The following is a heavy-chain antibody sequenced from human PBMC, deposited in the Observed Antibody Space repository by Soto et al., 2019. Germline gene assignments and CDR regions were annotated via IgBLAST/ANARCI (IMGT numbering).Heavy chain of an antibody. J-gene: IGHJ4*02. V-gene: IGHV3-64*02. CDR2: ISSNGGST. D-gene: IGHD3-16*01. Sequence: EVQLVESGEGLVQPGGSLRLSCAASGFTFSRHAMHWVHQAPGKRLEYVSAISSNGGSTYYADSVKGRFSVSRDNSKNTLYLQMDNLRAEDMAVYYCARGGGGAALADFDYWGQGTLVTVSS. CDR3: ARGGGGAALADFDY. CDR1: GFTFSRHA.